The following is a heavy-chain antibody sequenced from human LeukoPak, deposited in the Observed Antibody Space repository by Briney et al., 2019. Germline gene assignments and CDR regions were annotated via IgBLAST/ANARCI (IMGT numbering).Heavy chain of an antibody. J-gene: IGHJ6*02. CDR2: IHPRSGDT. CDR1: GYSFTAFY. Sequence: ASVKVSCKASGYSFTAFYIHWVRQAPGQGLEWMGWIHPRSGDTSYAQKFQGRVTMARDTSISTVYMDLSSLGSDDTAVYYCARSGSYSAYYYGMDVWGQGTTVTVSS. CDR3: ARSGSYSAYYYGMDV. D-gene: IGHD1-26*01. V-gene: IGHV1-2*02.